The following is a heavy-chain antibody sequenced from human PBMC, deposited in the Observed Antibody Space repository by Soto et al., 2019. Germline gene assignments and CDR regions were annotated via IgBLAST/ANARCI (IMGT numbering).Heavy chain of an antibody. CDR3: ARRRAHIVVVTAISLYFDY. CDR1: GGSFSGYY. Sequence: SETLSLTCAVYGGSFSGYYWSWIRQPPGKGLEWIGEINHSGSTNYNPSLKSRITISVDTSKNQFSLKLSSVTAADTAVYYCARRRAHIVVVTAISLYFDYWGQGTLVTVSS. D-gene: IGHD2-21*02. J-gene: IGHJ4*02. CDR2: INHSGST. V-gene: IGHV4-34*01.